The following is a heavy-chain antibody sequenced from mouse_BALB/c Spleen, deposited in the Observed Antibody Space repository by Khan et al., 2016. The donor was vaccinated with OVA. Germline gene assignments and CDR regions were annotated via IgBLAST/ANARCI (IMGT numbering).Heavy chain of an antibody. V-gene: IGHV1S29*02. J-gene: IGHJ3*01. CDR3: ARSGYGSFAY. D-gene: IGHD1-2*01. Sequence: VQLQQSGPGLVKPGASVKISCKASGYTFTDYNMDWVKQSHGKSLEWIGYIYPNSGGPGYNQKFKTKATLTVDISSSPAYMELRSLTSEDPAVTYYARSGYGSFAYWGQGTLVTVSA. CDR2: IYPNSGGP. CDR1: GYTFTDYN.